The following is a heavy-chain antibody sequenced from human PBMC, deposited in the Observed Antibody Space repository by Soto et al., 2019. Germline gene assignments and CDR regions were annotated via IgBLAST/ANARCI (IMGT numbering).Heavy chain of an antibody. D-gene: IGHD1-20*01. Sequence: PSETLSLTCTVSGGSISSGGYYWSWIRQHPGKGLEWIGYIYYSGSTYYNPSLKSRVTISVDTSKNQFSLKLSSVTAADTAVYYCTGGYKWHYYGMDVWGQGTTVTVSS. V-gene: IGHV4-31*03. CDR2: IYYSGST. J-gene: IGHJ6*02. CDR1: GGSISSGGYY. CDR3: TGGYKWHYYGMDV.